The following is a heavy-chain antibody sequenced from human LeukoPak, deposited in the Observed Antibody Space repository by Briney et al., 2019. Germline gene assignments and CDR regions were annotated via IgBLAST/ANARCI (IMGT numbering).Heavy chain of an antibody. Sequence: GESLKISCKDSPYYFINFWIGRVRQMPGKGLAWMGIIYPADSDTRCNPSFQGHVTISADRSASTAYLQWHSLKASDTAIYYCARGINDEYFQSWGQGTLVTVSS. CDR3: ARGINDEYFQS. CDR1: PYYFINFW. J-gene: IGHJ1*01. V-gene: IGHV5-51*01. CDR2: IYPADSDT. D-gene: IGHD2/OR15-2a*01.